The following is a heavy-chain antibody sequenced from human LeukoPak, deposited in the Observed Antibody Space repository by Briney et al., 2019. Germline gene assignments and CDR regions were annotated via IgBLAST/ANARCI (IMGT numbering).Heavy chain of an antibody. J-gene: IGHJ4*02. CDR2: ISYDGSNK. D-gene: IGHD6-19*01. CDR3: ARDRRSSGWTYFDY. Sequence: GGSLRLSCAASGFTFSSYAMSWVRQAPGKGLEWVAVISYDGSNKYYADSVKGRFTISRDNSKNTLYLQMNSLRAEDTAVYYCARDRRSSGWTYFDYWGQGTLVTVSS. V-gene: IGHV3-30-3*01. CDR1: GFTFSSYA.